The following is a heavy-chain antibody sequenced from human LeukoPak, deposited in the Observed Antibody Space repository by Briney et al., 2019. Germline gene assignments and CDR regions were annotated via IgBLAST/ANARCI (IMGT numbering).Heavy chain of an antibody. CDR2: IYTSGST. D-gene: IGHD1-7*01. Sequence: PSQTLSLTCTVSGGAISSGGYYWSWIRQPAGKGLGWSVRIYTSGSTNYTPSLKSRVTISVDTSKNQFSLKLSSVTAADTAVYYCARSHGVTRTYGYWGQGPLVTVSS. V-gene: IGHV4-61*02. CDR1: GGAISSGGYY. CDR3: ARSHGVTRTYGY. J-gene: IGHJ4*02.